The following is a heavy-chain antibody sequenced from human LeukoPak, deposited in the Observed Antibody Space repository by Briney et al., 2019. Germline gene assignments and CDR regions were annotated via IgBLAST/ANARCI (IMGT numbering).Heavy chain of an antibody. D-gene: IGHD3-9*01. Sequence: PSETLSLTCTVSGGSISSSSYYWGWIRQPPGKGLEWIGSIYYSGSTYYNPSLKSRVTISVDTSKNQFSLKLSSVTAADTAVYYCARVGLRYFDWLLSSDAFDIWGQGTMVTVSS. V-gene: IGHV4-39*07. CDR2: IYYSGST. CDR1: GGSISSSSYY. J-gene: IGHJ3*02. CDR3: ARVGLRYFDWLLSSDAFDI.